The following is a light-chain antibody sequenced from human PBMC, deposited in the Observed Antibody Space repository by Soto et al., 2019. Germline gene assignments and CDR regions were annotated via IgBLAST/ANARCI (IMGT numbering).Light chain of an antibody. CDR1: QSISSW. Sequence: DIQMTQSPSTLSAFVGDRVTITCRASQSISSWLAWYQQKPGKAPKLLIYKASNLESGVPSRFSGSVSGTEFTLTISSLQPDDFATYYCQQYNSYPWTFGQGTKVEIK. V-gene: IGKV1-5*03. CDR2: KAS. J-gene: IGKJ1*01. CDR3: QQYNSYPWT.